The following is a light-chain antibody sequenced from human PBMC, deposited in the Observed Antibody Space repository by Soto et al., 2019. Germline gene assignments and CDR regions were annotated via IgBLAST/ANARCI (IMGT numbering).Light chain of an antibody. CDR3: QHYGSSPRT. V-gene: IGKV3-20*01. CDR1: QSVSNN. CDR2: RAS. Sequence: EIVFTQSPGTLSLSPGERATLSCRASQSVSNNLAWYQQKHGQAPRLLINRASNRATGIPDRFTGSGSGTDFTLTINRLEPADFAVYYCQHYGSSPRTFGQGTKVDIK. J-gene: IGKJ1*01.